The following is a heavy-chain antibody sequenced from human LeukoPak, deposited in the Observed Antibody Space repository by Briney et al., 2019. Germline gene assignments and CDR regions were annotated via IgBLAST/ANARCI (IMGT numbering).Heavy chain of an antibody. J-gene: IGHJ4*02. D-gene: IGHD2-15*01. CDR3: ARESCSGDSCYFDS. CDR2: INSDASST. CDR1: GFTFSSYW. Sequence: GGSLRLSCAASGFTFSSYWMHWVRQAPGKGLVWVSRINSDASSTRYADSVKGRFTISRDNAKNTLYLQMNTLRAEDTAVYYCARESCSGDSCYFDSWGQGTLATVSS. V-gene: IGHV3-74*01.